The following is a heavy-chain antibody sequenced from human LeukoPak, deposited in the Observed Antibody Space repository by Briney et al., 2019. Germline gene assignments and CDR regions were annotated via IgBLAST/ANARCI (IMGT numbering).Heavy chain of an antibody. V-gene: IGHV4-61*10. D-gene: IGHD1-26*01. J-gene: IGHJ4*02. CDR2: MSHSGST. Sequence: SETLSLTCTVSGGSISSGSYYWSWIRQPAGKGLEWIGEMSHSGSTNYNPSLKSRVTISVDTSKNQFSLKLSSVTAADTAVYYCARRPWVGAADYWGQGTLVTVSS. CDR3: ARRPWVGAADY. CDR1: GGSISSGSYY.